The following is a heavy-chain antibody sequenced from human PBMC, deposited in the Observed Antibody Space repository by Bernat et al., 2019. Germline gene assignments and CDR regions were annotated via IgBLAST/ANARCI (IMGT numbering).Heavy chain of an antibody. CDR1: GGSISSGDYY. CDR2: VDSSGST. CDR3: TRHATRGNNDY. J-gene: IGHJ4*02. D-gene: IGHD1-20*01. V-gene: IGHV4-39*01. Sequence: QLQLQESGPGLVKPSETLSLTCTVSGGSISSGDYYWAYIRQPPGQGPEWIGSVDSSGSTYYHPSLKSRVTMSLDTSKNQFSLNLRSVTAADTAIYYCTRHATRGNNDYWGQGTLVTVSA.